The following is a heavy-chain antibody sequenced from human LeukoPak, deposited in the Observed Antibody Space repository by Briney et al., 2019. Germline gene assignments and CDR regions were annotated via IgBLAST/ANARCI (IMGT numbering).Heavy chain of an antibody. CDR1: GLTFSRYN. CDR3: ASGTVGNYALDY. D-gene: IGHD1-7*01. Sequence: PGGSLRLSCAASGLTFSRYNMNWVRQAPGKGLEWVSSIGTSSNNIYYTDSVKGRFTISRDNAKNSLYLQVDGLRVEDTAVYFCASGTVGNYALDYWGQGTLVTVSS. J-gene: IGHJ4*02. CDR2: IGTSSNNI. V-gene: IGHV3-21*01.